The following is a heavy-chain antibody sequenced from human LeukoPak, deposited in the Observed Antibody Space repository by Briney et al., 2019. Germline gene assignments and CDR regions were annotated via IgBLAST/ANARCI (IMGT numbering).Heavy chain of an antibody. Sequence: SETLSLTCTVSGGSISSSSYSWGWIRQPPGKGLEWIGEINHSGSTNYNPSLKSRVTISVDTSKNQFSLKLSSVTAADTAVYYCARAGPKYDFWSGYYYYFDYWGQGTLVTVSS. CDR1: GGSISSSSYS. V-gene: IGHV4-39*07. D-gene: IGHD3-3*01. J-gene: IGHJ4*02. CDR3: ARAGPKYDFWSGYYYYFDY. CDR2: INHSGST.